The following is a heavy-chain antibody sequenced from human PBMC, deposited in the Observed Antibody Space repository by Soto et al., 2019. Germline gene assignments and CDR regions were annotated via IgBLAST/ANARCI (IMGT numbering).Heavy chain of an antibody. D-gene: IGHD6-6*01. CDR1: GGTFSSYA. CDR3: ARLEYSSSSPELDYYYGMDV. Sequence: SVKVSCKASGGTFSSYAISWVRQAPGQGLEWMGGIIPIFGTANYAQKFQGRVTITADESTSTAYMELSSLRSEDTAVYYCARLEYSSSSPELDYYYGMDVWGQGTTVTVSS. V-gene: IGHV1-69*13. J-gene: IGHJ6*02. CDR2: IIPIFGTA.